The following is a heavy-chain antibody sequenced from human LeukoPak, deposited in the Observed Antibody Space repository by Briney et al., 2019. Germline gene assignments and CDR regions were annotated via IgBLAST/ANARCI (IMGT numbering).Heavy chain of an antibody. CDR3: AKDEWDIVVVPASILDY. CDR2: VGPSGART. Sequence: PGGSLRLSCAASGFTFDDYAMHWVRQAPGKGLEWVSGVGPSGARTYYADSVKGRFTVSRDNSKNMVFLQMNSLRAEDTAVYYCAKDEWDIVVVPASILDYWGQGTLVTVSS. V-gene: IGHV3-23*01. D-gene: IGHD2-2*01. CDR1: GFTFDDYA. J-gene: IGHJ4*02.